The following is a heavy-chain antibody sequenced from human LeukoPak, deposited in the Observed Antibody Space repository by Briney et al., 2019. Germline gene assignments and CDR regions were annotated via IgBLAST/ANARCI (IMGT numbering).Heavy chain of an antibody. D-gene: IGHD3-22*01. V-gene: IGHV3-64D*09. CDR2: INSNGGST. J-gene: IGHJ4*02. Sequence: PGGSLRLSCSASGFXFSSYEIHWVRQAPGKGLEYVSAINSNGGSTDYADSVKGRFTISRDNSKNTLYLQMSSLTTEDTAVYYCVNVYSSGYYRRPGDYWGQGTLVTVSS. CDR3: VNVYSSGYYRRPGDY. CDR1: GFXFSSYE.